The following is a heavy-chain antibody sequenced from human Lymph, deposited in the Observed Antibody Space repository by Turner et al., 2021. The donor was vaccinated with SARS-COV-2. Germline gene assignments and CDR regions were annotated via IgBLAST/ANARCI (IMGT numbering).Heavy chain of an antibody. D-gene: IGHD1-26*01. CDR2: MNPNSGNT. V-gene: IGHV1-8*02. J-gene: IGHJ6*02. Sequence: QVQLVQSGAEVKKPGASVKVSCKAPGYTFTSYDINWVRQATGQGLEWMGWMNPNSGNTGYAQKFQGGVTMTRNTSISTASMELSSLRSEDTAVYYCARGRYSGGGMDVWGQGTTVTVSS. CDR1: GYTFTSYD. CDR3: ARGRYSGGGMDV.